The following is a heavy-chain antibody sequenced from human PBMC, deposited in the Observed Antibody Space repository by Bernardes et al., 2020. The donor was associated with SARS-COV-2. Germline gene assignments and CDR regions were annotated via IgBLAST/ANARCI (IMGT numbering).Heavy chain of an antibody. CDR1: GFMFNNYD. D-gene: IGHD2-21*01. J-gene: IGHJ4*02. V-gene: IGHV3-13*01. CDR3: ARDTLI. Sequence: GGSLRLSCAASGFMFNNYDMHWVRQPTGKGLEWVSGIDTAGDTYYPGSVKGRFTISRANDKNSLYLQMNNLRAGDTAVYYCARDTLIGGQGTLVTVSS. CDR2: IDTAGDT.